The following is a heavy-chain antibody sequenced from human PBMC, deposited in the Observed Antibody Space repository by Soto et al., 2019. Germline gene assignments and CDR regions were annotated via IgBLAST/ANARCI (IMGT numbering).Heavy chain of an antibody. J-gene: IGHJ5*02. D-gene: IGHD2-15*01. V-gene: IGHV4-59*08. CDR3: ARGTPSPLIVRSSRGPWFDP. CDR2: MYYGGRT. CDR1: GGSISSYY. Sequence: LSLTCTVSGGSISSYYWSWIRQPPGKGLEWIGYMYYGGRTNYNPSLKSRVTISVDTSKMQVSLKLSSVTAADTAVYFCARGTPSPLIVRSSRGPWFDPWGQGTLVTGSS.